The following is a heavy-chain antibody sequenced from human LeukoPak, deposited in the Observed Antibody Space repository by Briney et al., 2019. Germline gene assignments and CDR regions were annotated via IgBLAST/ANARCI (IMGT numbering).Heavy chain of an antibody. V-gene: IGHV1-18*01. CDR1: GYTFTSYD. D-gene: IGHD6-13*01. CDR2: ISAYNGNT. Sequence: ASVKVSCKASGYTFTSYDINWVRQATGQGLEWMGWISAYNGNTNYAQKLQGRVTMTTDTSTSTAYMELRSLRSDDTAVYYCAREGSSWPHVGFFDYWGQGTLVTVSS. J-gene: IGHJ4*02. CDR3: AREGSSWPHVGFFDY.